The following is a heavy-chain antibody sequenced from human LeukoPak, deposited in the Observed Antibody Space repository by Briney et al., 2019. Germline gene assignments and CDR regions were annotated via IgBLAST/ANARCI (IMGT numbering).Heavy chain of an antibody. J-gene: IGHJ4*02. CDR1: GFTFSSYA. Sequence: GGSLRLSCAAYGFTFSSYALSWVRQAPGKGLEWVSALSGSGGSTFYADSVKGRFTISRDNSKNTLYLQMNSLRAEDTAVYYCAKDRYTSSWYYFDYWGQGTLVTVSS. CDR2: LSGSGGST. V-gene: IGHV3-23*01. CDR3: AKDRYTSSWYYFDY. D-gene: IGHD6-13*01.